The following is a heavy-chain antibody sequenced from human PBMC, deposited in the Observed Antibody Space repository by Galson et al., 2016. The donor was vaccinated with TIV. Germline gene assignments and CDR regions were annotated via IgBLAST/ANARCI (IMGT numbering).Heavy chain of an antibody. D-gene: IGHD2-2*01. CDR3: AREGVEYCSGTSCPDYGLDV. CDR1: GFTFSTYA. Sequence: SCKASGFTFSTYAMHWVRQAPGKGLEWVAIIWYDGSNKYYADSVRGRFTISRDNSKNTLYLQMNSLRAEDTAVYSCAREGVEYCSGTSCPDYGLDVWGQGTTVTVSS. CDR2: IWYDGSNK. V-gene: IGHV3-33*01. J-gene: IGHJ6*02.